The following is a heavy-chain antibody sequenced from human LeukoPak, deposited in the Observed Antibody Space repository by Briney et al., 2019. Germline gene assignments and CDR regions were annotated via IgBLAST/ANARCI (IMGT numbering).Heavy chain of an antibody. D-gene: IGHD5-12*01. V-gene: IGHV4-30-2*01. J-gene: IGHJ4*02. CDR3: ARTTSNYDYDFDY. CDR2: IYHSGST. Sequence: SQTLSLTCAVSGGSFSSGGYSWRWIRQPPGMGLEWIGYIYHSGSTYYNPSLNSRVTISVDRSKNHFSLGLSSVTAADTAVYYCARTTSNYDYDFDYWGQGTLVTVSS. CDR1: GGSFSSGGYS.